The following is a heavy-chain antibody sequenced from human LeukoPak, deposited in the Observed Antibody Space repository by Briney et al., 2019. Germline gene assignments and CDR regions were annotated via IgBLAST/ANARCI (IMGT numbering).Heavy chain of an antibody. CDR1: GGTFSSYA. CDR2: IIPILGIA. D-gene: IGHD3-22*01. V-gene: IGHV1-69*04. Sequence: GASVKVSCKASGGTFSSYAISWVRQAPGQGLEWMGRIIPILGIANYAQKFQGRVTITADKSTSTAYMELSSLRSEDTAVYYCARLDDYYDSSGENWSQGTLVTVSS. J-gene: IGHJ4*02. CDR3: ARLDDYYDSSGEN.